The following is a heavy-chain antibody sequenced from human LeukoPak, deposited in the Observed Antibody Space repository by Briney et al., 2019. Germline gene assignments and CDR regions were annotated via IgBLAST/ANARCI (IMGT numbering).Heavy chain of an antibody. V-gene: IGHV3-53*04. J-gene: IGHJ4*02. CDR3: ARESGLLGDY. CDR1: GFTVSSNY. Sequence: PGGSLRLSCAASGFTVSSNYMSWVGQAPGKGLEWVSFIYRGGSTYYADSVKGRFTISRHNSKNTLYLQMNSLRAEDTAMYYCARESGLLGDYWGQGTLVTVSS. CDR2: IYRGGST. D-gene: IGHD3-16*01.